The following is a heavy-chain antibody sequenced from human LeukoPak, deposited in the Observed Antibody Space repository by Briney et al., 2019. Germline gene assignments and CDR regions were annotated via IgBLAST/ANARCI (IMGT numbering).Heavy chain of an antibody. CDR3: ARDDYGPATY. CDR1: GFTFSDHW. D-gene: IGHD4-17*01. Sequence: PGGSLRLSCTASGFTFSDHWMSWFRKAPGKGLEWVANMNLDGSEKHYVDSVKGRFTISRDNAKNSLYLQMNSLTAEDTAVYYCARDDYGPATYGGQGTLVTVSS. CDR2: MNLDGSEK. J-gene: IGHJ4*02. V-gene: IGHV3-7*01.